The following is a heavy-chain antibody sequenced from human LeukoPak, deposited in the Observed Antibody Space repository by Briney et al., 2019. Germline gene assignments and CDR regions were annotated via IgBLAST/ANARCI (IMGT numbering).Heavy chain of an antibody. CDR3: RIAAAGNIDY. V-gene: IGHV1-24*01. Sequence: ASVKVSCKVSXXTXXXXXMHWXXXXXXXGXEWXXGFDPEDXXXXXAQKFQGRVTMTEDTSTDTAYMELSSLRSEDTAVYYCRIAAAGNIDYWGQGTLVTVSS. J-gene: IGHJ4*02. CDR1: XXTXXXXX. D-gene: IGHD6-13*01. CDR2: FDPEDXXX.